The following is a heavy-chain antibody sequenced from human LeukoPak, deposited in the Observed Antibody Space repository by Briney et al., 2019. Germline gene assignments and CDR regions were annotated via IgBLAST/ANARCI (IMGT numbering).Heavy chain of an antibody. CDR1: GGSLSSYY. Sequence: NPSETLSLTCTVSGGSLSSYYWSWIRQPAGKGLEWIGRIYTSGSTNYNPSLKSRVTMSVDTSKNQFSLKLSSVTAADTAVYYCARLIRFLDEYYFDYWGQGTLVTVSS. D-gene: IGHD3-3*01. V-gene: IGHV4-4*07. J-gene: IGHJ4*02. CDR3: ARLIRFLDEYYFDY. CDR2: IYTSGST.